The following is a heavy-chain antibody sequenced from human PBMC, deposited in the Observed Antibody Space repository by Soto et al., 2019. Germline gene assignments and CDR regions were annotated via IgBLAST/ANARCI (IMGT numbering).Heavy chain of an antibody. J-gene: IGHJ4*02. V-gene: IGHV1-2*02. CDR1: GHSFTAYY. CDR2: INPKSGAT. Sequence: ASAKVSCKASGHSFTAYYMHWVRQAPGQGLEWMGWINPKSGATNYAQRFQGRVTMTRDTSTSTVYMELSSLRSEDTAVYYCASGSYSRYFDYWGQGTLVTVSS. CDR3: ASGSYSRYFDY. D-gene: IGHD1-26*01.